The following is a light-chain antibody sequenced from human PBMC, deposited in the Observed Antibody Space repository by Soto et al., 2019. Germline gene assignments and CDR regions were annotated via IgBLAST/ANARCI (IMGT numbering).Light chain of an antibody. CDR1: SSDVGGYNY. J-gene: IGLJ2*01. CDR3: SSSTSSRTYVV. CDR2: EVS. Sequence: QSALTQPASVSGSPGQSITISCTGTSSDVGGYNYVSWYQQHPGKAPKFMIYEVSNRPSGVSNRFSGSKSGNTSSLTISGLQDEDEADSYSSSSTSSRTYVVFGGGTKLTVL. V-gene: IGLV2-14*01.